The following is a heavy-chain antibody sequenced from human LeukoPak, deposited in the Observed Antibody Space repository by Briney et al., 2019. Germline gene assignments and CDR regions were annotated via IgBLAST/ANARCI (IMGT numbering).Heavy chain of an antibody. J-gene: IGHJ6*02. D-gene: IGHD2-2*01. CDR1: GFTFSSYS. Sequence: GGSLRLSCAASGFTFSSYSMNWVRQAPGKGLEWVSSISSSSSYIYYADSVKGRFTISRDNAKNSLYLQINSLRAEDTPVYYCASDRYCSSTSCYDSGMDVWGQGTTVTVSS. V-gene: IGHV3-21*01. CDR2: ISSSSSYI. CDR3: ASDRYCSSTSCYDSGMDV.